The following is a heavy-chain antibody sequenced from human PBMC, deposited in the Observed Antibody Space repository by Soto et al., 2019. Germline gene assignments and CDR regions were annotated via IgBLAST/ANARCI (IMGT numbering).Heavy chain of an antibody. V-gene: IGHV3-30-3*01. Sequence: GGSLRLSGAASAFTFSTYAMHLVRQAPGKGLEWVAVISYDGSNEYYVDSVKGRFTISRDNSKNTLYLQMNSLREEDTAVYYCARGSAGHYNSGTLLDWGQGTLVTVS. J-gene: IGHJ4*02. CDR1: AFTFSTYA. D-gene: IGHD3-10*01. CDR2: ISYDGSNE. CDR3: ARGSAGHYNSGTLLD.